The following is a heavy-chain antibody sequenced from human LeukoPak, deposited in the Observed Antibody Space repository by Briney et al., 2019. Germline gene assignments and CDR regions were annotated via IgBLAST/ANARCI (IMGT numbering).Heavy chain of an antibody. J-gene: IGHJ6*03. CDR3: ARVRATLFGVAMDYMDV. CDR1: GGSISSYY. D-gene: IGHD3-3*01. V-gene: IGHV4-59*08. Sequence: PSEALSLTCTDSGGSISSYYWSWIRQPPGKRLEWIGYIYYSGSTNYNPSLKSRVTISVDTSKNQLSLKLSSVTAADTAVYYCARVRATLFGVAMDYMDVWGKGTTVTVSS. CDR2: IYYSGST.